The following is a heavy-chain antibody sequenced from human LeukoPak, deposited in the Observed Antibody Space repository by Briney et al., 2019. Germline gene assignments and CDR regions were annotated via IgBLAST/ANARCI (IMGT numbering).Heavy chain of an antibody. CDR3: ARNVPHYGDYSAANYYYYGMDV. J-gene: IGHJ6*02. Sequence: GGSLRLSRAGSGFTFSSHSINWVRQAPGKGLEWVSSISSSSSFRYYADSVRGRFTISRDNAKNSVYLQMNSLRAEDTAVYYCARNVPHYGDYSAANYYYYGMDVWGQGTTVTVSS. CDR1: GFTFSSHS. V-gene: IGHV3-21*01. D-gene: IGHD4-17*01. CDR2: ISSSSSFR.